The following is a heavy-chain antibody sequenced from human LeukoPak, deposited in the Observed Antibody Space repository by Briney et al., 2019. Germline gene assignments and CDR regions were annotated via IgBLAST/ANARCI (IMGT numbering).Heavy chain of an antibody. Sequence: GGSLRLSCAASGFAFSSYAMSWVRQAPGKGLEWVSGISISGGSTYYAASVKGRFTISRDNSKNTLYLQMNSLRAEDTAVYYCAEVNVDTALGGYWGQGTLVTVSS. CDR3: AEVNVDTALGGY. J-gene: IGHJ4*02. V-gene: IGHV3-23*01. D-gene: IGHD5-18*01. CDR2: ISISGGST. CDR1: GFAFSSYA.